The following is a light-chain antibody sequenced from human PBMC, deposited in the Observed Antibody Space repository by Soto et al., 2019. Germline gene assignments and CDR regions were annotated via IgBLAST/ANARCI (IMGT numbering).Light chain of an antibody. CDR2: DAS. CDR1: QSVSSY. V-gene: IGKV3-11*01. CDR3: QHRSNAYN. Sequence: EIVLPQSPATLSLSPGERATLSCRASQSVSSYLAWYQQKPGQAPRLLIYDASNRATGIPARFSGSWSGTDFTLTISSVEPEDFAVDYCQHRSNAYNFGQGTKVEIK. J-gene: IGKJ2*01.